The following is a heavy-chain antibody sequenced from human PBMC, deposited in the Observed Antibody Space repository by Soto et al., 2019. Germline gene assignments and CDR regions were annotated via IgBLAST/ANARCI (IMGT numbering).Heavy chain of an antibody. Sequence: SETLSLTCTVSGGSISSYYWSWIRQPPGKGLEWIGYIYHSGSTNYNPSLKSRVTISVDRSKNQFSLKLSSVTAADTAVYYCARAQDGSSFDYWGQGTLVTVSS. V-gene: IGHV4-59*12. J-gene: IGHJ4*02. CDR3: ARAQDGSSFDY. CDR2: IYHSGST. CDR1: GGSISSYY. D-gene: IGHD5-12*01.